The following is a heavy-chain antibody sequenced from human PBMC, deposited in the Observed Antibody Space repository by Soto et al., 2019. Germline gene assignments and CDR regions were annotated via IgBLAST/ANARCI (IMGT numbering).Heavy chain of an antibody. CDR2: ISGSGGTT. CDR1: GFTFSSYA. V-gene: IGHV3-23*01. D-gene: IGHD2-21*02. Sequence: PGGSLRLSCVASGFTFSSYALNWVRQAPGRGLEWVSAISGSGGTTYYADSVKGRFTISRDNSKNTLFLQWSSLKASDTAMYYCGRRRVWGPLHADLGCGGDCYPGFDSWGQGTLVTVSS. CDR3: GRRRVWGPLHADLGCGGDCYPGFDS. J-gene: IGHJ5*01.